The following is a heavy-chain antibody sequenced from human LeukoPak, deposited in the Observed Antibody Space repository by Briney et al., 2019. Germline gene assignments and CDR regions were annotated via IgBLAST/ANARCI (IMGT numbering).Heavy chain of an antibody. Sequence: SETLSLTCTVSGGSISTYYWSWIRQPPGKGLECIWHVYPSGSTNYNPSLKTRVTIPLDTSNNQFSLRLTSVTAADTAVYYCARYCGSTSCFSNDAFDIWGQGTRVTVSS. CDR3: ARYCGSTSCFSNDAFDI. D-gene: IGHD2-2*01. J-gene: IGHJ3*02. V-gene: IGHV4-4*09. CDR1: GGSISTYY. CDR2: VYPSGST.